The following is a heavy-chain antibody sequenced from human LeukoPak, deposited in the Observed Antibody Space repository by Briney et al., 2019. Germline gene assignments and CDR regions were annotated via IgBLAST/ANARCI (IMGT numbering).Heavy chain of an antibody. CDR3: ARAYAGGGIVVVPAAN. J-gene: IGHJ4*02. V-gene: IGHV3-48*01. CDR1: GFTFSTYS. D-gene: IGHD2-2*01. Sequence: GGSLRLSCAASGFTFSTYSFNWVRQAPGKGLEWVSYISSSSTTIYYADSVKSRVTISRDEAKNSLYLQMNSLRAEDTAVYYCARAYAGGGIVVVPAANWGQGTLVTVSS. CDR2: ISSSSTTI.